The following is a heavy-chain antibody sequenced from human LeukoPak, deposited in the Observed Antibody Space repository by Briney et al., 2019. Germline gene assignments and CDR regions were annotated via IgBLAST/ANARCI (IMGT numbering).Heavy chain of an antibody. D-gene: IGHD3-3*01. J-gene: IGHJ4*02. V-gene: IGHV3-21*01. CDR2: SSSSSSYI. CDR1: GFTFSSYS. Sequence: GGSLRLSCAASGFTFSSYSMNWVRQAPGKGLEWVSSSSSSSSYIYYADSVKGRFTISRDNAKNSLYLHMNSLRAEDTAVYYCAKATQFGVVIIPVWDYWGQGTLVTVSS. CDR3: AKATQFGVVIIPVWDY.